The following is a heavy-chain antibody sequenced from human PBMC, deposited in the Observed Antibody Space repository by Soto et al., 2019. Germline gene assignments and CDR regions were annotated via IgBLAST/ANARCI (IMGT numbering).Heavy chain of an antibody. Sequence: QVQLVQSGAKVKKPGASVKVSCKPSGYSYTTFGISWVRQAPGQGLEWMGWMNSNSGKTDYAQKFQGRVTMTTDTFTRTAYMDLRSLTSDDTAVYFCVRDRLTVTGTKCFDYWGQGTLVTVSS. CDR3: VRDRLTVTGTKCFDY. D-gene: IGHD4-17*01. CDR2: MNSNSGKT. CDR1: GYSYTTFG. V-gene: IGHV1-18*01. J-gene: IGHJ4*02.